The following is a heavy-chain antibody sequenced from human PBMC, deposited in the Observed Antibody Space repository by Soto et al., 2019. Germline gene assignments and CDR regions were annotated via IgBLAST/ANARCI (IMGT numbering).Heavy chain of an antibody. J-gene: IGHJ6*03. Sequence: SVKVSCKASGGTFSSYAISWVRQAPGQGLEWMGGIIPIFGTANYAQKFQGRVTITRDTSTSTAYMELSSLRSEDTAVYYCARDRIAAAGNYYYSYMDVWGKGTTVTVSS. CDR2: IIPIFGTA. D-gene: IGHD6-13*01. V-gene: IGHV1-69*05. CDR1: GGTFSSYA. CDR3: ARDRIAAAGNYYYSYMDV.